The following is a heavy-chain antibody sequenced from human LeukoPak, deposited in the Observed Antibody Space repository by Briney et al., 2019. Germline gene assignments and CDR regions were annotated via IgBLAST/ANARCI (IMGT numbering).Heavy chain of an antibody. CDR3: AKGSKSTRTLYYYYYYYMDV. CDR1: GFTVSSNY. Sequence: GGSLRLSCAASGFTVSSNYMSWVRQAPGKGLEWVAVIYSGGSTYYADSVKGRFTISRDNSKNTLYLQMNSLRAEDTAVYYCAKGSKSTRTLYYYYYYYMDVWGKGTTVTVSS. V-gene: IGHV3-53*01. J-gene: IGHJ6*03. CDR2: IYSGGST.